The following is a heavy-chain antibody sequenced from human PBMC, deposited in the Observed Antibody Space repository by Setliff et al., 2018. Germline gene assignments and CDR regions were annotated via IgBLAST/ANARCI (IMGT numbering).Heavy chain of an antibody. CDR1: GYMFTTYG. Sequence: GASVKVSCKTSGYMFTTYGISWVRQDPGQGLEWMGWIRVYDGYTDYAQKFQGRVTMTTDTSTSTAYMELRSLTSDDTAVYYCAREGRRYYDSSGYYYDPYYYYYMDVWGKGTTVTVSS. V-gene: IGHV1-18*01. D-gene: IGHD3-22*01. CDR2: IRVYDGYT. J-gene: IGHJ6*03. CDR3: AREGRRYYDSSGYYYDPYYYYYMDV.